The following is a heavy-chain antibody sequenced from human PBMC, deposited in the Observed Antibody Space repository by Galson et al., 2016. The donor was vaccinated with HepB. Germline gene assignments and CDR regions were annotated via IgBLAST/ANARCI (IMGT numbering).Heavy chain of an antibody. CDR2: LHLAGRDI. V-gene: IGHV3-23*05. J-gene: IGHJ4*02. D-gene: IGHD3-22*01. Sequence: SLRLSCAAPGFTFRNYAMSWVRQAPGKGLEWVSALHLAGRDIYYADSVRGRFTISRDDSNSMLYLQMNSLRPEDSALYYCTKHEVRTHDHWGQGTLVTVSS. CDR1: GFTFRNYA. CDR3: TKHEVRTHDH.